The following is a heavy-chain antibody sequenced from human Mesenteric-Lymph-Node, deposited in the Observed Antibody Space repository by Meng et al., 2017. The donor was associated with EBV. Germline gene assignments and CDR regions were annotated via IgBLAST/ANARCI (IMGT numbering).Heavy chain of an antibody. J-gene: IGHJ4*02. V-gene: IGHV4-30-4*01. Sequence: QVQLQESGPGLVKPSQTLSLTCTVSGDSVSSDGYYWSWIRQPPGKGLEWIAYIYHSGSSYYNPSLKSRVTISVDTSKNQFSLGLTSVTAADTAVYYCARYAKNHGWPYDYWGQGTLVTVSS. D-gene: IGHD6-19*01. CDR3: ARYAKNHGWPYDY. CDR2: IYHSGSS. CDR1: GDSVSSDGYY.